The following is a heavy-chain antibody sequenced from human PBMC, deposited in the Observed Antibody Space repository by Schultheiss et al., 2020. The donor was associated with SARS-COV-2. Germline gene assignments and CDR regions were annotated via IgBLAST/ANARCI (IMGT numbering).Heavy chain of an antibody. CDR2: IWYDGSNK. J-gene: IGHJ4*02. D-gene: IGHD3-10*01. CDR1: GFTFSSYG. CDR3: ARDLEGVYY. V-gene: IGHV3-33*01. Sequence: LSLTCAASGFTFSSYGMHWVRQAPGKGLEWVAVIWYDGSNKYYADSVKGRFTISRDNSKNTLTLQMNSLRVEDTAVYYCARDLEGVYYWGQGTLVTVSS.